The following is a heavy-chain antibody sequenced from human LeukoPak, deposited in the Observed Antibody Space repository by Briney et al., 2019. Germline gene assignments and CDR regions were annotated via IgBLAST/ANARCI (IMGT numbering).Heavy chain of an antibody. CDR3: ARVVSSSWYRLFDY. D-gene: IGHD6-13*01. CDR1: GYTFTTYY. Sequence: ASVKVSCKASGYTFTTYYVHWVRQAPGQGLEWMGIINPSGGSTTYAQKFRGRLTMTRDMSTSTVYMELSSLRSEDTAVYYCARVVSSSWYRLFDYWGQGTLVTVSS. J-gene: IGHJ4*02. CDR2: INPSGGST. V-gene: IGHV1-46*01.